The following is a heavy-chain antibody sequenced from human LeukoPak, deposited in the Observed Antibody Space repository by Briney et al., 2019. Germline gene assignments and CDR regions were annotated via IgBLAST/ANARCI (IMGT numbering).Heavy chain of an antibody. CDR3: ARATYYDFWSGYHNWFDP. J-gene: IGHJ5*02. CDR2: IYYSGST. V-gene: IGHV4-59*01. Sequence: SETLSLTCTVSGGSISSYYWSWIRQPPGKGLEWIGYIYYSGSTNYNPSLKSRVTISVDTSKNQFSLKLSSVTAADTAVYSCARATYYDFWSGYHNWFDPWGQGTLVTVSS. D-gene: IGHD3-3*01. CDR1: GGSISSYY.